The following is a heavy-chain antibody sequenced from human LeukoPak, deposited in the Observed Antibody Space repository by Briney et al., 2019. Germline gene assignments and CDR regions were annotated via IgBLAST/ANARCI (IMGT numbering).Heavy chain of an antibody. Sequence: GESLKISCKGSGYSFTSYWIAWVRQMPGKGLEWMGIIYPGDSYTTYSPSFQGQVTISADKSISTAYLQWRSLKASDTAMYYCARRSGSDALDIWGQGTMVTVSP. V-gene: IGHV5-51*01. CDR2: IYPGDSYT. J-gene: IGHJ3*02. D-gene: IGHD3-10*01. CDR1: GYSFTSYW. CDR3: ARRSGSDALDI.